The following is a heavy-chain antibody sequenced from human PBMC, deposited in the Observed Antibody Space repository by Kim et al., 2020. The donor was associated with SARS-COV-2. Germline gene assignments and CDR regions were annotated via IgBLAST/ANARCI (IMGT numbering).Heavy chain of an antibody. V-gene: IGHV4-34*01. Sequence: SETLSLTCAVYGGSFSGYYWSWIRQPPGKGLEWIGEINHSGSTNYNPSLKSRVTISVDTSKNQFSLKLSSVTAADTAVYYCARAGGNGHYFDYWGQGTLVTVSS. CDR2: INHSGST. J-gene: IGHJ4*02. D-gene: IGHD2-15*01. CDR1: GGSFSGYY. CDR3: ARAGGNGHYFDY.